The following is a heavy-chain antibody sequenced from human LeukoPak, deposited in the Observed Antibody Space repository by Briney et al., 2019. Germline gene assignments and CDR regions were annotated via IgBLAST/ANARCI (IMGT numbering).Heavy chain of an antibody. J-gene: IGHJ4*02. D-gene: IGHD4-17*01. CDR2: ISGRGGST. CDR3: TKEGLLRGLLEGDYAGGYYFDY. V-gene: IGHV3-23*01. Sequence: PGGSLRLSCAASGFTFSSYAMSWVRQAPGKGLEWVSAISGRGGSTYYAESVKGRFTISRDNSKHTLYLQMNSLRGEDTAVYYCTKEGLLRGLLEGDYAGGYYFDYWGQGTLVTVSS. CDR1: GFTFSSYA.